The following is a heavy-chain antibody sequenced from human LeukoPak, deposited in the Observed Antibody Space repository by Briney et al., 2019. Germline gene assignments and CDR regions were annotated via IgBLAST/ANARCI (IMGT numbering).Heavy chain of an antibody. V-gene: IGHV4-61*02. Sequence: PSETLSLTRTVSGGSISSGSYYWSWIRQPAGKGLEWIGRIYSSGSTNYNPSLKSRVTISLDTSKNQFSLKLSSVTAADTAVYYCARVTYSSSSGRYYYYMDVWGKGTTVTVSS. CDR3: ARVTYSSSSGRYYYYMDV. CDR2: IYSSGST. J-gene: IGHJ6*03. D-gene: IGHD6-6*01. CDR1: GGSISSGSYY.